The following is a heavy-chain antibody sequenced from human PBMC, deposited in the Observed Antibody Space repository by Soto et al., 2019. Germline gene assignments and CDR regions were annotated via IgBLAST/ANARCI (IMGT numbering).Heavy chain of an antibody. CDR1: GFTFSSYE. J-gene: IGHJ4*02. CDR2: ISGSDGST. D-gene: IGHD2-15*01. Sequence: GGSLRLSCAASGFTFSSYEMNWVRQAPGKGLEWVSAISGSDGSTYYAASVRGRFTISRDDSNGLAYLQMSNLKTEDSAVYYCTTAESPSVAYFFDYWGQGTLVTVSS. CDR3: TTAESPSVAYFFDY. V-gene: IGHV3-23*01.